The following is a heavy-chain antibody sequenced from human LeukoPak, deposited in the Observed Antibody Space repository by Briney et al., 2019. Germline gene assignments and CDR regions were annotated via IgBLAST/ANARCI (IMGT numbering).Heavy chain of an antibody. CDR1: GFTFSSYW. J-gene: IGHJ3*02. CDR2: INSDGSTT. Sequence: PGGSLRLSCAASGFTFSSYWMHWVRQAPGKGLVWVSRINSDGSTTSYADSVKGRFTISRDNAKNILYLQMNSLRAGDTAVYYCARETADDAFDIWGQGTMVTVSS. D-gene: IGHD1-14*01. CDR3: ARETADDAFDI. V-gene: IGHV3-74*01.